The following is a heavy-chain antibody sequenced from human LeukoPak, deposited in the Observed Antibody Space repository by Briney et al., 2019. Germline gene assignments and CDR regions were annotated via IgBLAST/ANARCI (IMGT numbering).Heavy chain of an antibody. CDR3: AKDQSQGGSDY. J-gene: IGHJ4*02. Sequence: GGSLRLSCAASGFTFNNYGMHWVRQAPGKGLEWVAVISYDGSNKYYADSVKGRFTISRDNSKNTLYLQMNSLRAEDTAVYYCAKDQSQGGSDYWGQGTLVTVSS. CDR1: GFTFNNYG. CDR2: ISYDGSNK. D-gene: IGHD1-26*01. V-gene: IGHV3-30*18.